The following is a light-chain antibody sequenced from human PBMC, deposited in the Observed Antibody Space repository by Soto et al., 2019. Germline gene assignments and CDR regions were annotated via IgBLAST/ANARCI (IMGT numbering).Light chain of an antibody. CDR1: QDINNW. CDR2: TTS. V-gene: IGKV1D-12*01. Sequence: DIQMTQSPSSVSASVGDRVTITCRASQDINNWLAWYQQKPGKAPKLLIYTTSNLQSGVPSRFSGSGSGTDFTRTISSLQPEDFATYYCQQANSFPLTFGGGTKVEIK. CDR3: QQANSFPLT. J-gene: IGKJ4*01.